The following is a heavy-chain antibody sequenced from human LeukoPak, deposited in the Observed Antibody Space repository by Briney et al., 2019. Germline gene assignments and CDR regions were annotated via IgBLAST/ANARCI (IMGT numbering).Heavy chain of an antibody. Sequence: PGGSLRLSCAASGLTFSNYAMTWVRQAPGKGLELVSAISGSGTGPYYADSVRGRFTISRDNSKNTLYLQMNSLRAEDTAVYYCARDSWSLDYWGQGTLVTVSS. CDR3: ARDSWSLDY. CDR2: ISGSGTGP. CDR1: GLTFSNYA. J-gene: IGHJ4*02. V-gene: IGHV3-23*01. D-gene: IGHD6-13*01.